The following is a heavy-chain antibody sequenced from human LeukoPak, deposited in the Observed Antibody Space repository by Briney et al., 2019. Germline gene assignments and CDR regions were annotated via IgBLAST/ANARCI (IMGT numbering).Heavy chain of an antibody. Sequence: SETLSLTCTVSGGSISSYYWSWIRQPPGKGLEWIGYIYYSGSTNYNPSLKSRVTISVDTSKNQFSLKLSPVTAADTAVYYCARGFYDSSGYYRDYWGQGTLVTVSS. CDR1: GGSISSYY. CDR2: IYYSGST. V-gene: IGHV4-59*08. D-gene: IGHD3-22*01. J-gene: IGHJ4*02. CDR3: ARGFYDSSGYYRDY.